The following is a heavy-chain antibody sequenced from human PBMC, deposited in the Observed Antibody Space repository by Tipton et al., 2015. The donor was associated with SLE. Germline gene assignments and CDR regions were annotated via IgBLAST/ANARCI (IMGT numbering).Heavy chain of an antibody. CDR3: ARGMVTWRGAIIGVDV. CDR1: GGSISSNY. Sequence: TLSLTCSVSGGSISSNYWIWIRQPPGKGLDWIGYISYGGHTNYNPSLKSRVTISVDAANNQFSLILTSVTAADTAVYHCARGMVTWRGAIIGVDVWGQGTTVNVSS. J-gene: IGHJ6*02. CDR2: ISYGGHT. D-gene: IGHD2-21*02. V-gene: IGHV4-59*08.